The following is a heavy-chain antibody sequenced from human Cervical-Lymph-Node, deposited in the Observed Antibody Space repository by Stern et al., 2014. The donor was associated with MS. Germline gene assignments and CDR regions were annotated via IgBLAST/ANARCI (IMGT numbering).Heavy chain of an antibody. Sequence: QGQLVQSGAEVKKPASSVKVSCKASGGTFNTSAISWVRQAPGQGLEWMGGIIPILGTTNYAQKFQGRVTFSADKSTSTAYMAMSGLRYEDTAVYYCARDLGVGPSVSWGQGTVVTVSS. J-gene: IGHJ5*02. CDR1: GGTFNTSA. CDR2: IIPILGTT. D-gene: IGHD5/OR15-5a*01. V-gene: IGHV1-69*06. CDR3: ARDLGVGPSVS.